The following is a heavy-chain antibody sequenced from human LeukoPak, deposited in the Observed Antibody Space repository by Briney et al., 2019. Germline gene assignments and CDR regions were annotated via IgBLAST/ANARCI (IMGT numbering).Heavy chain of an antibody. Sequence: SETLSLTCVVSGGSISSYYWTWIRQPPGEALEWIGYIYYSGSTNYNPSLKSRVTISVDTSKNQLSLKLTSVTAADTALYYCARGNSDYYYAMDVWGQGTAVTVSS. D-gene: IGHD2/OR15-2a*01. J-gene: IGHJ6*02. CDR1: GGSISSYY. V-gene: IGHV4-59*01. CDR2: IYYSGST. CDR3: ARGNSDYYYAMDV.